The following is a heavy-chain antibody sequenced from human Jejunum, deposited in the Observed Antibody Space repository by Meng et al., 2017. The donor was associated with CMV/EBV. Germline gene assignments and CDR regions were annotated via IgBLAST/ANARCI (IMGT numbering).Heavy chain of an antibody. CDR1: W. Sequence: WMSWVRQAPGKGLEWVGRIKSKTDGGTTDYAAPVKGRFTISRDDSKNTLYLQMNTLKTEDTAVYFCTTEGRYCSGTSCYTWAGYLDYWGQGTLVTVSS. CDR2: IKSKTDGGTT. CDR3: TTEGRYCSGTSCYTWAGYLDY. D-gene: IGHD2-2*02. V-gene: IGHV3-15*01. J-gene: IGHJ4*02.